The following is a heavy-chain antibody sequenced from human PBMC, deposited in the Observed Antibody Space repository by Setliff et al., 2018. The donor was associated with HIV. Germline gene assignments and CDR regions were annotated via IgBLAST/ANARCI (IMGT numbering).Heavy chain of an antibody. Sequence: ASVKVSCKASGDTFSSYVISWVRQAPGQGLEWMGGIITIFGTPNYAQRFQGRVTITTDESTSTAYMDLSSLRSEDTAVYYCAWGDYYGSGYYPPPYYFDSWGQGTLVTVSS. D-gene: IGHD3-10*01. J-gene: IGHJ4*02. V-gene: IGHV1-69*05. CDR2: IITIFGTP. CDR1: GDTFSSYV. CDR3: AWGDYYGSGYYPPPYYFDS.